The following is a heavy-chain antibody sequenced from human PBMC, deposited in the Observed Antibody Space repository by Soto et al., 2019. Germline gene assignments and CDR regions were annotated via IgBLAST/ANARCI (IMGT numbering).Heavy chain of an antibody. V-gene: IGHV6-1*01. D-gene: IGHD6-19*01. Sequence: SQTLSLTCVISGDSVSSNSAAWNWIRQSPSRGLEWLGRTYYRSKWYNDYAVSVKSRITINPDTSKNQLSLQLNSVTPEDTAVYYCARGMYHSSGWSRTTDYYYGMDVWGQGTTVTVSS. J-gene: IGHJ6*02. CDR2: TYYRSKWYN. CDR3: ARGMYHSSGWSRTTDYYYGMDV. CDR1: GDSVSSNSAA.